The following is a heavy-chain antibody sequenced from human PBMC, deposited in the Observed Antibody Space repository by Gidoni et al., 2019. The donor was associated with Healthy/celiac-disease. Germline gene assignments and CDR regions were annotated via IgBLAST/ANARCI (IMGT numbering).Heavy chain of an antibody. V-gene: IGHV4-34*01. CDR3: ARGSTYYDFWSGYYTGTGIFDY. Sequence: QVQLQQWGAGLLKPSETLSLTCAVYGGSFSGYYWSWIRQPPGKGLEWIGEINHSGSTNYNPSLKSRVTISVDTSKNQFSLKLSSVTAADTAVYYCARGSTYYDFWSGYYTGTGIFDYWGQGTLVTVSS. CDR2: INHSGST. D-gene: IGHD3-3*01. J-gene: IGHJ4*02. CDR1: GGSFSGYY.